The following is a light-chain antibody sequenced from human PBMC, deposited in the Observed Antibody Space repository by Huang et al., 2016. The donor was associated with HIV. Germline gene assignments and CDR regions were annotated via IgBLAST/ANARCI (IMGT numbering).Light chain of an antibody. CDR3: QQYDKWPPA. CDR2: GAS. V-gene: IGKV3-15*01. J-gene: IGKJ1*01. CDR1: ESVTGT. Sequence: EIVMTQSPATLSVSPGERATLSCRASESVTGTLAWYQQKPGQAPRLLISGASTRATGIPGRFSGSGSETEFTLTISSLQSEDFAVYYCQQYDKWPPAFGQGTKVEIK.